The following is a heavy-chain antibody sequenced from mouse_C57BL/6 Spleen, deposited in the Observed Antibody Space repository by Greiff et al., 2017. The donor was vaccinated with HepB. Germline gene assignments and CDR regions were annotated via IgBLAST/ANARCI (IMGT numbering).Heavy chain of an antibody. D-gene: IGHD1-1*01. CDR2: IYPGSGNT. CDR3: ARSTVVAEKDY. Sequence: VQLQQSGPELVKPGASVKISCKASGYSFTSYYIHWVKQRPGQGLEWIGWIYPGSGNTKYNEKFKGKATLTADTSSSTAYMQLSSLTSEDSAVYYCARSTVVAEKDYWGQGTTLTVSS. V-gene: IGHV1-66*01. CDR1: GYSFTSYY. J-gene: IGHJ2*01.